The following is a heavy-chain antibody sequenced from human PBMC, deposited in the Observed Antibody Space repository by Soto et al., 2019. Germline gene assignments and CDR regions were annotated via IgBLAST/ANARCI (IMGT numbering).Heavy chain of an antibody. V-gene: IGHV3-66*01. Sequence: GGSLRLSCAASGFTVSSNYMSWVRQAPGKGLEWVSVIYSGGSTYYADSVKGRFTISRDNSKNTLYLQMNSLRAEDTAVYYCARDKTDFWSGKNGYYYYYMDVWGKGTTVTVSS. D-gene: IGHD3-3*01. CDR3: ARDKTDFWSGKNGYYYYYMDV. CDR1: GFTVSSNY. J-gene: IGHJ6*03. CDR2: IYSGGST.